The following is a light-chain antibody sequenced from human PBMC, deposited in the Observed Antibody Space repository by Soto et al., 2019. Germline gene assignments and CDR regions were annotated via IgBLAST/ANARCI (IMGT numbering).Light chain of an antibody. V-gene: IGLV2-14*01. J-gene: IGLJ1*01. CDR3: NSYTTSSTYV. CDR2: EVS. Sequence: QSVLTQPASVSGSPGQSITISCTGTLSDIGGYNYVSWYQQHPGKAPKLIISEVSNRPSGDSNRFSGSKSGNTASLTISGLQAEDEADYYCNSYTTSSTYVFGTGTKVTVL. CDR1: LSDIGGYNY.